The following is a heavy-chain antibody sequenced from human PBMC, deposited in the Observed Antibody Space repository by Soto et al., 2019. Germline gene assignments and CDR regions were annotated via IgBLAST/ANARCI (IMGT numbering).Heavy chain of an antibody. CDR2: INLDGSEK. CDR1: GFTFSTYW. V-gene: IGHV3-7*01. Sequence: EVQLVESGGGLVQPGGSLRLSCAASGFTFSTYWMTWVRQAPGKGLEWVANINLDGSEKYYVDSVKGRFSISRDNVKNSLYLQLNSLRAEDTALYYCARARIDLWGRSALVTVSS. CDR3: ARARIDL. J-gene: IGHJ2*01.